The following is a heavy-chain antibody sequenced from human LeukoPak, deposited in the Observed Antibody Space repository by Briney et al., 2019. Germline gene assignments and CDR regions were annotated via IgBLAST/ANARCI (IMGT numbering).Heavy chain of an antibody. Sequence: KPSETLSLTCTVSGGSISSYYWSWTRQPPGKGLEWIGYIYYSGSTNYNPSLKSRVTKSVDTSKNQFSLKLSSVTAADTAVYYCARLYGSGSSWGQGTLVTVSS. V-gene: IGHV4-59*01. J-gene: IGHJ5*02. CDR1: GGSISSYY. CDR3: ARLYGSGSS. D-gene: IGHD3-10*01. CDR2: IYYSGST.